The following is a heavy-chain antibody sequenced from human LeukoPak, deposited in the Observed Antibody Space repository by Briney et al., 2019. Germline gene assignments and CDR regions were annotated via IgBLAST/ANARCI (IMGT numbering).Heavy chain of an antibody. J-gene: IGHJ4*02. Sequence: ASVKVSCKASGYTFTSYYMHWVRQAPGQGLEWMGIINPSGGSTSYAQKFQGRVTMTRDMSTSTVYVELSSLRSEDTAVYYCAREGCSSTSCEKHRSNFDYRGQGTLVTVSS. CDR3: AREGCSSTSCEKHRSNFDY. CDR2: INPSGGST. CDR1: GYTFTSYY. V-gene: IGHV1-46*01. D-gene: IGHD2-2*01.